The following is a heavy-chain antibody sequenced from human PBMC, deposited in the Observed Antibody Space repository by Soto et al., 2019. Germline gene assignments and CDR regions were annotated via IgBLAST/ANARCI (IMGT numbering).Heavy chain of an antibody. CDR2: NNHSGSA. V-gene: IGHV4-34*01. CDR3: ARGYSYGQYYYYYGMDV. Sequence: SETLSLTCAVYGGSFSGYYWSWIRQPPGKGLERIGENNHSGSANYNPSLKSRVTISVDTSKNQFSLKLSSVTAADTAVYYCARGYSYGQYYYYYGMDVWGQGTTVTVS. J-gene: IGHJ6*02. D-gene: IGHD5-18*01. CDR1: GGSFSGYY.